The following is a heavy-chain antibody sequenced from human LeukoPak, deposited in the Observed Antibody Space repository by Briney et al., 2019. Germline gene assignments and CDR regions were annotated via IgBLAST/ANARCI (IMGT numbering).Heavy chain of an antibody. CDR3: ARRLRYFDWVSRGGYFDY. Sequence: PSETLSLTCTVSGGSIRSYYWSWIRQPPGKGLEWIGYISYSGSTNYNPSLKRPATISVDTSKNHSSLTLSSVTAADTAVYYCARRLRYFDWVSRGGYFDYWGQGTLVTVSS. CDR2: ISYSGST. V-gene: IGHV4-59*01. D-gene: IGHD3-9*01. CDR1: GGSIRSYY. J-gene: IGHJ4*02.